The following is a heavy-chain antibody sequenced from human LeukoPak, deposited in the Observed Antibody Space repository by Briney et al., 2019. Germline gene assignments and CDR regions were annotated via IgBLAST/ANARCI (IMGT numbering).Heavy chain of an antibody. Sequence: SETLSLTCAVSGGSISSGGYSWSWIRQPPGKGLEWIGYIYHSGSTYYNPSLKGRVTISVDTSKNQFSLRLSSVTAADTAVYYCARLHDSSGYYYCDAFDIWGQGTKVTVSS. V-gene: IGHV4-30-2*01. CDR1: GGSISSGGYS. D-gene: IGHD3-22*01. J-gene: IGHJ3*02. CDR3: ARLHDSSGYYYCDAFDI. CDR2: IYHSGST.